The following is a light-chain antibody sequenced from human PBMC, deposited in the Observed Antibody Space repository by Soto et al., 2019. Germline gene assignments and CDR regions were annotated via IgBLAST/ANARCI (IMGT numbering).Light chain of an antibody. Sequence: QSALTQHASVSGSPGQSITIPCTGTSSDVGGNNYVSWYQQYPGKAPKLIIYHVSDRPSGVSNRFSGSKSGSTASLTISGLQAEDEADYYCSSHVGTSTPHVVFGGGTKLTVL. J-gene: IGLJ2*01. V-gene: IGLV2-14*03. CDR3: SSHVGTSTPHVV. CDR2: HVS. CDR1: SSDVGGNNY.